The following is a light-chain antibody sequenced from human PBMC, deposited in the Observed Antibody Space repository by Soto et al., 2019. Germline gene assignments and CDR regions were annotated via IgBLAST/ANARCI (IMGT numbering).Light chain of an antibody. CDR3: QQRGNWPLT. J-gene: IGKJ4*01. CDR2: DVS. V-gene: IGKV3-11*01. CDR1: QGVSNY. Sequence: DILLTQSPATLSLSPGERATLSCGASQGVSNYLVWYQQRPAQAPRLLIYDVSHRATGIPARFSGSGSGTDFTLTISSLEPEDVAVYFCQQRGNWPLTFGGGTKVEI.